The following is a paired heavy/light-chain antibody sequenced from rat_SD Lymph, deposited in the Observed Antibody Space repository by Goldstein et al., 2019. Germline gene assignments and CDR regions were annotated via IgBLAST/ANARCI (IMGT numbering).Heavy chain of an antibody. V-gene: IGHV2-61*01. CDR2: IWKGGST. J-gene: IGHJ2*01. CDR1: GFSVTSYH. CDR3: AKHGYYDGTILEGYFDY. Sequence: QVRLKESGPRLVQPSQTLSVTCTVSGFSVTSYHVSWVRQPPGKGLEWVGAIWKGGSTDYNSALKSRLSISRDTSKNQVFLKMNSLQTDDTGTYYCAKHGYYDGTILEGYFDYWGQGVMVTVSS. D-gene: IGHD1-12*02.
Light chain of an antibody. J-gene: IGKJ1*01. CDR1: EGVNSY. CDR3: QQSWNDPT. V-gene: IGKV3S11*01. Sequence: DTVLTQSPALAVSPGERVSISCRASEGVNSYMHWYQQKPGQQPKLLIYKASNLASGVPARFSGSGSGTDFTLTIDPVEADDTATYFCQQSWNDPTFGGGTKLELK. CDR2: KAS.